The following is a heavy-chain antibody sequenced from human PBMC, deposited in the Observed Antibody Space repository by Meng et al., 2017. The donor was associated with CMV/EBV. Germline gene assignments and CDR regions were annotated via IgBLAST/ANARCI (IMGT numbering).Heavy chain of an antibody. Sequence: GGSLRLSCAASGFTFSDYYMSWIRQAPGKGLEWVSYISSSGSTIYYADSAKGRFTISRDNAKNSLYLQMNSLRAEDTAVYYCAREIFYDILTGYFPADAFDIWGQGTMVTVSS. V-gene: IGHV3-11*04. CDR2: ISSSGSTI. CDR3: AREIFYDILTGYFPADAFDI. J-gene: IGHJ3*02. D-gene: IGHD3-9*01. CDR1: GFTFSDYY.